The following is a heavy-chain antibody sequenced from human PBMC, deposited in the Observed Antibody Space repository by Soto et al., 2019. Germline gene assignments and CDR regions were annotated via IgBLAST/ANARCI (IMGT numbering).Heavy chain of an antibody. D-gene: IGHD5-12*01. CDR1: GFTFSSYA. CDR2: ISYDGSNK. Sequence: QVQLVESGGGVVQPRRSLRLSCAASGFTFSSYAMHWVRQAPGKGLEWVAVISYDGSNKYYADSVKGRFTISRDNSKNTLYLQMNSLRAEDTAVYYCARARRDGYNRVWFDPWGQGSLVTVSS. V-gene: IGHV3-30-3*01. CDR3: ARARRDGYNRVWFDP. J-gene: IGHJ5*02.